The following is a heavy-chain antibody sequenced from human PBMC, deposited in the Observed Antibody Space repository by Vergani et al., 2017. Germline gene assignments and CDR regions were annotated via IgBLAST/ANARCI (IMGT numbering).Heavy chain of an antibody. D-gene: IGHD2-2*01. J-gene: IGHJ4*02. Sequence: QVQLVQSGAEVKKPGSSVKVSCKASGGTFSSYTISWVRQAPGQGLEWMGRIIPILGIANYAQKFQGRVTITADKSTSTAYMELSSLRSEDTAVYYCARDLMVVVVPAARDALGYWGQGTLVTVSS. CDR2: IIPILGIA. V-gene: IGHV1-69*08. CDR3: ARDLMVVVVPAARDALGY. CDR1: GGTFSSYT.